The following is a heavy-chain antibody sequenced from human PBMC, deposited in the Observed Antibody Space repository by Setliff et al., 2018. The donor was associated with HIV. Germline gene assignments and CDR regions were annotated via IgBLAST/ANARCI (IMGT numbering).Heavy chain of an antibody. CDR3: ARVRGRGYYTLLYYFDD. Sequence: GALRLSCAASGFTFSSYSMNWVRQAPGKGLEWVSSISSSSSYIYYADSVKGRFTISRDNAKNSLYLQMNSLRAEDTAVYYCARVRGRGYYTLLYYFDDWGQGTLVTVSS. CDR1: GFTFSSYS. CDR2: ISSSSSYI. V-gene: IGHV3-21*04. J-gene: IGHJ4*02. D-gene: IGHD3-3*01.